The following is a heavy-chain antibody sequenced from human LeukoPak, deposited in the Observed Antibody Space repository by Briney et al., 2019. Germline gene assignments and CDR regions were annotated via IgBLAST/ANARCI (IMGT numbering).Heavy chain of an antibody. CDR1: GFTFSSYW. CDR2: INSDGSST. V-gene: IGHV3-74*01. D-gene: IGHD2-2*01. CDR3: ARDSMGNFDY. J-gene: IGHJ4*02. Sequence: GGSLRLSCAASGFTFSSYWMHWVRQAPGKGLEWVSRINSDGSSTSYADSVKGRFTISRDNAKNTLYLQMNSLRAEDTAVYYCARDSMGNFDYWGQGTLVTVSS.